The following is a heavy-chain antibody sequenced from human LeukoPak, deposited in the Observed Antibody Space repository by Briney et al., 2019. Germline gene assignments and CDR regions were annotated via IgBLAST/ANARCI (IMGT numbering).Heavy chain of an antibody. CDR1: GGSISSYY. CDR3: ARDSGGWYHWFAP. V-gene: IGHV4-59*01. Sequence: SETLSLTCTVSGGSISSYYWSWIRQPPGKGLEWIGYIYYSGSTNYNPSLKSRVTISVDTSKNQFSLKLSSVTAADTAVYYCARDSGGWYHWFAPWGQGNLVTVSS. CDR2: IYYSGST. J-gene: IGHJ5*02. D-gene: IGHD6-19*01.